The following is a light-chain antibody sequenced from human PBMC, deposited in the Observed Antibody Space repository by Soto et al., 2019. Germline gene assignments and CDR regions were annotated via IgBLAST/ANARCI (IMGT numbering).Light chain of an antibody. V-gene: IGLV2-14*03. Sequence: QSALTQPASVSGSPGQSITISCTGTSSDLGGYNYVSWFQHHPGKAPKLIIYDVTNRPSGVSNRFSGSKSGNTASLTISGLQAEDEADYICRSYTSSATYVFGTGTKLTVL. CDR1: SSDLGGYNY. CDR2: DVT. J-gene: IGLJ1*01. CDR3: RSYTSSATYV.